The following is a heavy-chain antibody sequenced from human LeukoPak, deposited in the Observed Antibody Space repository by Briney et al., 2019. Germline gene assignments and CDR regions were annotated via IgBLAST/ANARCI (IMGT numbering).Heavy chain of an antibody. Sequence: GASVKVSCKASGGTFSSYAISWVRQAPGQGLEWMGWISAYNGNTNYAQKLQGRVTMTTDTSTSTAYMELRSLRSDDTAVYYCARSALRYFDWLRYWGQGTLVTVSS. J-gene: IGHJ4*02. D-gene: IGHD3-9*01. V-gene: IGHV1-18*01. CDR2: ISAYNGNT. CDR1: GGTFSSYA. CDR3: ARSALRYFDWLRY.